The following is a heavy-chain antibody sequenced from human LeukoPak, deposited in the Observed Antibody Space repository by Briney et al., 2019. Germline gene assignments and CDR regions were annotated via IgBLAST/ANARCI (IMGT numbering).Heavy chain of an antibody. CDR2: VSTYNGNT. D-gene: IGHD1-26*01. Sequence: ASVRVSCKASGYTFTNYNFGWVRQAPGQGLEWMGWVSTYNGNTDYGQKFQGRVIMTTDTATSTVHLDLRSLRSDDTAVYYCARAHSLGGSYYLFDYWGQGTLVTASS. CDR1: GYTFTNYN. CDR3: ARAHSLGGSYYLFDY. V-gene: IGHV1-18*01. J-gene: IGHJ4*02.